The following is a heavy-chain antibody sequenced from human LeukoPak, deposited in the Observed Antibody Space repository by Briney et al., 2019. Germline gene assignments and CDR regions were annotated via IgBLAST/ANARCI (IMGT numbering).Heavy chain of an antibody. CDR3: ATVRSYYYYMDV. CDR1: GYTLTELS. CDR2: FDPEDGET. V-gene: IGHV1-24*01. J-gene: IGHJ6*03. Sequence: ASVKVSCKVSGYTLTELSMHWVRQAPGKGPEWMGGFDPEDGETIYAQKFQGRVTMTEDTSTDTAYMELSSLRSEDTAVYYCATVRSYYYYMDVWGKGTTVTVSS.